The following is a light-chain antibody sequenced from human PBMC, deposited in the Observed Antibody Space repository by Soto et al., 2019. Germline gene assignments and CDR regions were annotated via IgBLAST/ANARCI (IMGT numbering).Light chain of an antibody. CDR2: DAS. CDR1: QSVSSY. CDR3: QQRSNWIT. V-gene: IGKV3-11*01. Sequence: EIVLTQSPATLSLFPGERATLSCRASQSVSSYLAWYQQKPGQAPRLLLYDASNRATGIPARFSGSGSGTDFTLTSSSLEPEDFALYYCQQRSNWITFGQGTRLEIE. J-gene: IGKJ5*01.